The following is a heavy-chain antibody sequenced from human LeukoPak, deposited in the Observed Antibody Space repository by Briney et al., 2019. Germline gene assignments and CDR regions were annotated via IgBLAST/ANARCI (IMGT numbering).Heavy chain of an antibody. CDR3: ARPPNNYYDSGGYSAASDV. D-gene: IGHD3-22*01. CDR1: GYSFTSYW. V-gene: IGHV5-51*01. J-gene: IGHJ3*01. Sequence: GESLKISCKGSGYSFTSYWIGWVRQMPGKGLEWMGIIYPGDSDTRYSPSFQGQVTISADKSISTAYLQWSGLKASDTAMYYCARPPNNYYDSGGYSAASDVWGRGTMVTVSS. CDR2: IYPGDSDT.